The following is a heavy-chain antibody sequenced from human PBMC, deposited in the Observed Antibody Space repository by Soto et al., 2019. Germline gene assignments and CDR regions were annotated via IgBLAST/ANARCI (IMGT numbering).Heavy chain of an antibody. V-gene: IGHV1-69*02. D-gene: IGHD2-15*01. J-gene: IGHJ6*02. CDR3: ARGNGGKSPSQYYYYYYGMDV. CDR2: IIPILGIA. Sequence: QVQLVQSGAEVKKPGSSVKVSCKASGGTFSSYTISWVRQAPGQGLEWMGRIIPILGIANYAQKFQGRVTITADKSTSTAYMELSSLRSEDTAVYYCARGNGGKSPSQYYYYYYGMDVWGQGTTVTVSS. CDR1: GGTFSSYT.